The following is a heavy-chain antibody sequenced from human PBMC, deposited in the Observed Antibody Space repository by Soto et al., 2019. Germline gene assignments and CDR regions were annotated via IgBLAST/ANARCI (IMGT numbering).Heavy chain of an antibody. J-gene: IGHJ6*03. CDR3: ARGPYYYYYMEV. V-gene: IGHV1-8*01. CDR2: MNPNSGNT. Sequence: ASVKVSFKASGYTFTSYDINWVRQATGQGLEWMGWMNPNSGNTGYAQKFQGRITMTRNTSITTAYMELSSLRPEDTAVYYCARGPYYYYYMEVWGKGTTVTVSS. CDR1: GYTFTSYD.